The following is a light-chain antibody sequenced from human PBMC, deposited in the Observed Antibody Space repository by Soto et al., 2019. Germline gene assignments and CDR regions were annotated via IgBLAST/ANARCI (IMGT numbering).Light chain of an antibody. CDR1: QGITSY. V-gene: IGKV1-9*01. J-gene: IGKJ4*01. CDR2: AAS. CDR3: QQFNGYPLT. Sequence: IHLTQSPSSLSASVGDRVTITCRASQGITSYLAWYQQKPGRAPRLLISAASSLQSGVPSRFSGGGSGTDFTLTISRLQPEDTATYYCQQFNGYPLTFGGGTKVDIK.